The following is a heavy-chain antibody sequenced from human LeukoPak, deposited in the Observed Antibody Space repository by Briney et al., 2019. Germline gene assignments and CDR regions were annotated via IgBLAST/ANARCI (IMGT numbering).Heavy chain of an antibody. CDR2: ISGSGGST. CDR3: AKEYSSSVFDY. Sequence: GGSLRLSCAASGFTFTTYAMNWVRQAPGKGLEWVSAISGSGGSTYYADSVKGRFTISRDNSKNTLYLQMNSLRAEDTAVYYCAKEYSSSVFDYWGQGTLVTVSS. D-gene: IGHD6-13*01. V-gene: IGHV3-23*01. CDR1: GFTFTTYA. J-gene: IGHJ4*02.